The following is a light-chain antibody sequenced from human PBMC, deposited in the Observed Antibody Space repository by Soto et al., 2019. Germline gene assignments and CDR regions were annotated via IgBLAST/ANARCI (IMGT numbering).Light chain of an antibody. CDR3: MQKYFYPFT. J-gene: IGKJ3*01. CDR2: AAS. CDR1: QGIRND. V-gene: IGKV1-6*01. Sequence: AIQMTQSPSSLSASVGDRVTITCRASQGIRNDLDWFQQKPGKAPKLLIYAASNLQSGVPARFRDSGSGTDFTLTISSLQPEDFATYYCMQKYFYPFTFGPGTKVDIK.